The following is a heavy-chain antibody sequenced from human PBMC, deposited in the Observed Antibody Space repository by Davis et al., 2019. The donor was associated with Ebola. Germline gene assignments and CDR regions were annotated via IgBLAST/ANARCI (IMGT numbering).Heavy chain of an antibody. Sequence: HTGGSLRLSCAASGFTFSSYWMHWVRQAPGKGLVWVSRINSDGSSTSYADSVKGRFTISRDNAKNTLYLQMNSLGAGDTAMYYCARDIKYCVTNSCLSHLYWGQGILVTVSS. V-gene: IGHV3-74*01. CDR1: GFTFSSYW. J-gene: IGHJ4*02. CDR2: INSDGSST. CDR3: ARDIKYCVTNSCLSHLY. D-gene: IGHD2-21*01.